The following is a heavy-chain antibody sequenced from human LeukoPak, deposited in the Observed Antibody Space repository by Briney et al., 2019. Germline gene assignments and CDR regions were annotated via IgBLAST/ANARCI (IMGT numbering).Heavy chain of an antibody. CDR3: AREGIVGAINYFDY. Sequence: GASVKVSCKASGYTFTGYYMHWVRQAPGQGLEWMGGIIPIFGTANYAQKFQGRVTITADESTSTAYMELSSLRSEDTAVYYCAREGIVGAINYFDYWGQGTLVTVSS. D-gene: IGHD1-26*01. CDR2: IIPIFGTA. CDR1: GYTFTGYY. V-gene: IGHV1-69*13. J-gene: IGHJ4*02.